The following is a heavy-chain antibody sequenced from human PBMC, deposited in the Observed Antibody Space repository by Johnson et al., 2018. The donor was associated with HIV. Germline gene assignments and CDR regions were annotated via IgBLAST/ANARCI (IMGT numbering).Heavy chain of an antibody. CDR2: ISYDGSHK. Sequence: QVQLVESGGGVVRPGGSLRLSCAASGFTFDDYGMNWVRQTPGQGLEWVAIISYDGSHKYYADSMNGRFTISRDNSKNTLYLQMNSLRAEDTAVYYCARDSGRYSSSWATFGAFDIWGQGTMVTVSS. CDR3: ARDSGRYSSSWATFGAFDI. D-gene: IGHD6-13*01. J-gene: IGHJ3*02. V-gene: IGHV3-30*03. CDR1: GFTFDDYG.